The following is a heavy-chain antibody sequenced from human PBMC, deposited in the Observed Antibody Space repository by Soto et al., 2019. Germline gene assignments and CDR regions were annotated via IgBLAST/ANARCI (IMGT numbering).Heavy chain of an antibody. V-gene: IGHV4-4*02. D-gene: IGHD5-18*01. CDR3: ARTPWDGYTGYYFDY. J-gene: IGHJ4*02. Sequence: QVQLQESGPGLVKPSGTLSLTCAVSGGYISSSNWWSWVRQPAGKGLEWIGESDHSGSTNYNPSLKSRVTIPVDKSKNKFSLKLSSVTAADTAVYSCARTPWDGYTGYYFDYWGQGTLVTVSS. CDR1: GGYISSSNW. CDR2: SDHSGST.